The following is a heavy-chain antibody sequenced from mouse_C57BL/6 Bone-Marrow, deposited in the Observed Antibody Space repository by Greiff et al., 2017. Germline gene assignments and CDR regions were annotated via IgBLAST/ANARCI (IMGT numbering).Heavy chain of an antibody. CDR3: TTWTTVVDAMDY. CDR2: IDPENGDT. V-gene: IGHV14-4*01. D-gene: IGHD1-1*01. Sequence: EVQLQQSGAELVRPGASVKLSCTASGFNIKDDYMHWVKQRPEQGLEWIGWIDPENGDTEYASKFQGKATITADTSSNTAYLQLSSLTSEDTAVYYCTTWTTVVDAMDYWGRGTSVTVSS. J-gene: IGHJ4*01. CDR1: GFNIKDDY.